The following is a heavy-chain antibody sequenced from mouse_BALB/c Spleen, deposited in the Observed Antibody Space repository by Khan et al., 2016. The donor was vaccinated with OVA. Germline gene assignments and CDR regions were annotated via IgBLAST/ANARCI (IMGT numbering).Heavy chain of an antibody. CDR3: TGHGYVAWFTY. CDR1: GYSFTTYY. J-gene: IGHJ3*01. CDR2: IDPFSGGT. D-gene: IGHD2-2*01. V-gene: IGHV1S135*01. Sequence: VQLQQSGPELMKPGASVKISCKASGYSFTTYYIHWMMQSHGKSLEWIGYIDPFSGGTTYNQKFKGKATLTVDKSSSTAYIHLSNLTSDDSAVYYVTGHGYVAWFTYWGQGTLVTVSA.